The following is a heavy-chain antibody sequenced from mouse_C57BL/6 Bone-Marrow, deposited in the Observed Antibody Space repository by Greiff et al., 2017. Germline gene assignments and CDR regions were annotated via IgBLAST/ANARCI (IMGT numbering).Heavy chain of an antibody. CDR2: IYPSDSET. Sequence: VNVVESGAELVRPGSSVKLSCKASGYTFTSYWMDWVKQRPGQGLEWIGNIYPSDSETHYNQKFKDKATLTVDKSSSTAYMQLSRLTSDDSAVYYCARRGGSPFAYWGQGTLVTVSA. CDR3: ARRGGSPFAY. D-gene: IGHD1-1*01. CDR1: GYTFTSYW. V-gene: IGHV1-61*01. J-gene: IGHJ3*01.